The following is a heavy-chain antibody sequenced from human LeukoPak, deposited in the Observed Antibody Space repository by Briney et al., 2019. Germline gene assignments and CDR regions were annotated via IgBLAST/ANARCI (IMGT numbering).Heavy chain of an antibody. J-gene: IGHJ3*02. CDR1: GDSVSSNSAI. V-gene: IGHV6-1*01. Sequence: SQTLSLTCAISGDSVSSNSAIWNWIRQSPSRGLEWLGRTYYRSKWYNDYAVSVKSRIAINPDTSKNQFSLQVSSVTPEDTAVYYCARGALKSGFDIWGQGTMVTVSS. CDR3: ARGALKSGFDI. CDR2: TYYRSKWYN.